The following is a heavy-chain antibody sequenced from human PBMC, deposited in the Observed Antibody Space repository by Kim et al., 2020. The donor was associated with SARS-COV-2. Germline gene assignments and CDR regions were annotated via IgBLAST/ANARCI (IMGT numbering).Heavy chain of an antibody. Sequence: GGSLRLSCAASGFTFSSYSMNWVRQAPGKGLEWVSSISSSSSYIYYADSVKGRFTISRDNAKNSLYLQMNSLRAEDTAVYYCARAYCSSTSCYLPDAFDIWGQGTMVTVSS. V-gene: IGHV3-21*01. CDR1: GFTFSSYS. CDR3: ARAYCSSTSCYLPDAFDI. CDR2: ISSSSSYI. D-gene: IGHD2-2*01. J-gene: IGHJ3*02.